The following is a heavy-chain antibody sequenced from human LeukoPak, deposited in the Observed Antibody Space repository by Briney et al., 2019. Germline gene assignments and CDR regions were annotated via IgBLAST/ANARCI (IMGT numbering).Heavy chain of an antibody. Sequence: SETLSLTCTVSGGSIRSSSYHWGGIRQPPGKGLEWIGRIYYSGSTYYNPSLKSRVTISVDTSKNQVSLRLSSVTAADTAVYYCASGHYDSSGYYYPFDYWGQGTLVTVSS. CDR2: IYYSGST. D-gene: IGHD3-22*01. CDR1: GGSIRSSSYH. V-gene: IGHV4-39*01. CDR3: ASGHYDSSGYYYPFDY. J-gene: IGHJ4*02.